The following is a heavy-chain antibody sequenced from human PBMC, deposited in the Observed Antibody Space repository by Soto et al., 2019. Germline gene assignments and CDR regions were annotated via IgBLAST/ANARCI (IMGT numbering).Heavy chain of an antibody. J-gene: IGHJ6*02. CDR3: ARSIRGPRRFNGMDV. D-gene: IGHD1-20*01. CDR1: GFSLTSPGMC. CDR2: IERDDDDK. Sequence: SGPTLVNPTETLTVTCTFSGFSLTSPGMCVSWIRQSPGKALEWLALIERDDDDKYYSASLKTRLTISKDTRKNQVVLTMANMDPADTATYYCARSIRGPRRFNGMDVWGQGTTVTVSS. V-gene: IGHV2-70*13.